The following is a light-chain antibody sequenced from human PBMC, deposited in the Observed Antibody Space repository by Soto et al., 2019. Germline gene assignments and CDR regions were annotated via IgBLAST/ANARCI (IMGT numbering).Light chain of an antibody. CDR1: QSVSSN. J-gene: IGKJ1*01. CDR3: QQYGSSPPWT. Sequence: EIVVTQSPATLSGSPGERVTLSCSASQSVSSNLAWYQQKPGQAPRLLIYGASSRATVIPDRFSGSGSGTDFTLTISRLEPEDSAVYYYQQYGSSPPWTFGQGTKVDIK. V-gene: IGKV3-20*01. CDR2: GAS.